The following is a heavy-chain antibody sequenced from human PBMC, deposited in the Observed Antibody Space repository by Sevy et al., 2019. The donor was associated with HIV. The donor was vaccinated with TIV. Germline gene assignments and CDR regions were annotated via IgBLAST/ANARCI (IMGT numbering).Heavy chain of an antibody. CDR3: ARDLGGVTNQCFYYYMDV. V-gene: IGHV3-11*04. J-gene: IGHJ6*03. CDR2: IDRSGSDL. D-gene: IGHD3-16*01. Sequence: GGSLRLSCEASGFTFGDYYMSWIRQAPGKGLEWISYIDRSGSDLYYADSVKGRFTISRDNGKKSLSLQMRSLRTDDTAVYYCARDLGGVTNQCFYYYMDVWGKGTTVTVSS. CDR1: GFTFGDYY.